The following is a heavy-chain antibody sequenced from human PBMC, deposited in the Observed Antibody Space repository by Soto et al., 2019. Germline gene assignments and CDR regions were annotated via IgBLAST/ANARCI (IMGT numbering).Heavy chain of an antibody. CDR2: IIPIFGTA. D-gene: IGHD2-2*01. V-gene: IGHV1-69*13. J-gene: IGHJ4*02. CDR3: ARGRGIVVVPAANPLDY. Sequence: SVKVSCKASGGTFSSYAISWVRQAPGQGLEWMGGIIPIFGTANYAQKFQGRVTITADESTSTAYMELSSLRSEDTAVYYCARGRGIVVVPAANPLDYWGQGTLVTVSS. CDR1: GGTFSSYA.